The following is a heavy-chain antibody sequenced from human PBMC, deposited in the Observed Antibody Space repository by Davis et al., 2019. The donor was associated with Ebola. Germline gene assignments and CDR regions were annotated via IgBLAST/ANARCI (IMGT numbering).Heavy chain of an antibody. CDR3: ARDRGTVTPYYFDY. CDR1: GFTFSSYG. D-gene: IGHD4-11*01. V-gene: IGHV3-30*19. CDR2: ISYDGSNK. J-gene: IGHJ4*02. Sequence: GESLKISCAASGFTFSSYGMHRVRQAPGKGPEWVAVISYDGSNKYYADSVKGRFTISSDNSKNTLYLQMHSLRAEDTAVYYCARDRGTVTPYYFDYWGQGTLVTVSS.